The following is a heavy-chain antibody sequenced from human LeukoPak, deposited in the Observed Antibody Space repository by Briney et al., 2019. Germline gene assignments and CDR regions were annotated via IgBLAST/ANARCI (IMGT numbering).Heavy chain of an antibody. CDR1: GYTFTGYY. CDR3: ARASYYYGSGSYVDY. V-gene: IGHV1-69*04. D-gene: IGHD3-10*01. CDR2: IIPILGIA. J-gene: IGHJ4*02. Sequence: SVKVSCKASGYTFTGYYMHWVRQAPGQGLEWMGRIIPILGIANYAQKFQGRVTITADKSTSTAYMELSSLRSEDTAVYYCARASYYYGSGSYVDYWGQGTLVTVSS.